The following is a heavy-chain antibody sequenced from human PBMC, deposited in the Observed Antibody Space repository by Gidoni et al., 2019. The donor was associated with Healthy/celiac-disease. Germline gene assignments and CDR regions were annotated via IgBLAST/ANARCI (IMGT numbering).Heavy chain of an antibody. CDR1: GFTFSNAW. D-gene: IGHD3-22*01. Sequence: EVQLVESGGGLVKPGGSLRLSCAASGFTFSNAWMSWVRQAPGKGLEWVGRIKSKTDGGTTDYAAPVKGRFTISRDDSKNTLYLQMNSLKTEDTAVYYCTTAPPNYYDSSGYYMYYYMDVWGKGTTVTVSS. J-gene: IGHJ6*03. CDR3: TTAPPNYYDSSGYYMYYYMDV. CDR2: IKSKTDGGTT. V-gene: IGHV3-15*01.